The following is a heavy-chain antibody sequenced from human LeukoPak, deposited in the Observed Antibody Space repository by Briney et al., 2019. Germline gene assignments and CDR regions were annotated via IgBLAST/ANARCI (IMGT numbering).Heavy chain of an antibody. CDR2: IRYDENSK. D-gene: IGHD3-10*01. V-gene: IGHV3-30*02. Sequence: GGSLRLSCAASGFTFSSYGIHWVRQAPGKGLEWVAFIRYDENSKYYGDSVKGRFTISRDNSKNTLYLQMNSLRDEDTAVYYCARETYGSGIAFDYWGQGTLVTVSS. CDR1: GFTFSSYG. CDR3: ARETYGSGIAFDY. J-gene: IGHJ4*02.